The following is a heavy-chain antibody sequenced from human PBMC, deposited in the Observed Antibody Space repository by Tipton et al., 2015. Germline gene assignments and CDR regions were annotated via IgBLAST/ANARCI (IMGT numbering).Heavy chain of an antibody. V-gene: IGHV4-61*01. Sequence: TLSLTCAVSAYSISSDYYWSWIRQPPGKGLEFIGYIYYTGRTNSNPSLKSRVTMSVATPRNQFSLEMRSVTATDTAVYYCARARGRHGGLFDSWGQGTLVTVSS. CDR1: AYSISSDYY. CDR2: IYYTGRT. CDR3: ARARGRHGGLFDS. J-gene: IGHJ4*02. D-gene: IGHD4-23*01.